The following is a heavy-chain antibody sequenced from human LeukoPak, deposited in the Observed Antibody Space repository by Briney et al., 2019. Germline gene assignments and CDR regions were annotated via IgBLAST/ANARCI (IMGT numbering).Heavy chain of an antibody. CDR1: GYTFTGYY. J-gene: IGHJ4*02. D-gene: IGHD1-1*01. CDR2: VNPDSGGT. V-gene: IGHV1-2*02. CDR3: ARDLEGLERYFDH. Sequence: SVKVSCKASGYTFTGYYMHWVRQAPGQGLEWMGWVNPDSGGTKYAQKFQGRVTMTRDTSINTAFLEVSGLRSDDTAVYFCARDLEGLERYFDHWGQGTLVTVSS.